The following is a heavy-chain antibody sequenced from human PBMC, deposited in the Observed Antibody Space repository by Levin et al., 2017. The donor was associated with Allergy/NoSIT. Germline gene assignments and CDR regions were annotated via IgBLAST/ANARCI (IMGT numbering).Heavy chain of an antibody. J-gene: IGHJ3*02. D-gene: IGHD3-10*01. CDR1: GGSFSGYY. V-gene: IGHV4-34*01. CDR3: ARGLYYYGSGSYYNVRSVIDDAFDI. Sequence: PSETLSLTCAVYGGSFSGYYWSWIRQPPGKGLEWIGEINHSGSTNYNPSLKSRVTISVDTSKNQFSLKLSSVTAADTAVYYCARGLYYYGSGSYYNVRSVIDDAFDIWGQGTMVTVSS. CDR2: INHSGST.